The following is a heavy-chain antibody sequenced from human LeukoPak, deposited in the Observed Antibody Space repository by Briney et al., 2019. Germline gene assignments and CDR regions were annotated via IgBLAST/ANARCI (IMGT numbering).Heavy chain of an antibody. V-gene: IGHV4-30-4*01. CDR1: GGSISSGDYY. J-gene: IGHJ6*02. Sequence: PSETLSLTCTVSGGSISSGDYYWSWIRQPPGKGLEWIGYIYYSGSTYYNPSLKSRVTISVDTSKNQFSLRLSSVTAADTAVYYCAREPSNRYGDYDPHWYGMDVWGQGTTVTVSS. CDR3: AREPSNRYGDYDPHWYGMDV. CDR2: IYYSGST. D-gene: IGHD4-17*01.